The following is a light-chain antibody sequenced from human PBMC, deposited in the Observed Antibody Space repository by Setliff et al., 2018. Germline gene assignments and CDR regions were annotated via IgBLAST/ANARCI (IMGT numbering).Light chain of an antibody. CDR2: NND. Sequence: QSVLTQPPSTSDPPGQRVTMSCSGSSSNIRNNYVYWYQQVPGTAPQLLIYNNDKRPSGVPDRFSGSKSGTSASLAISGLRSEDEADYYCAAWDDSLRGYVFGTGTKVTVL. CDR3: AAWDDSLRGYV. V-gene: IGLV1-47*01. CDR1: SSNIRNNY. J-gene: IGLJ1*01.